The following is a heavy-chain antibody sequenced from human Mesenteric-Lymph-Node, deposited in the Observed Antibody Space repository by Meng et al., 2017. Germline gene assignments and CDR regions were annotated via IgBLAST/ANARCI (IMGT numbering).Heavy chain of an antibody. CDR1: GGSISSSNW. V-gene: IGHV4-4*02. Sequence: QVEQQGPGQGLVKPSGTLFLTCAVSGGSISSSNWWSWVRQPPGKGLEWIGYIYYSGSTYYNPSLRSRITISVDTSKNQFSLKLSSVTAADTAVYYCARVVTALWGYYFDYWGQGTLVTVSS. D-gene: IGHD2-21*02. CDR3: ARVVTALWGYYFDY. J-gene: IGHJ4*02. CDR2: IYYSGST.